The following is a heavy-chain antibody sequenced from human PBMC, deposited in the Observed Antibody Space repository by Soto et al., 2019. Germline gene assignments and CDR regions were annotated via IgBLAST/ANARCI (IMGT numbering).Heavy chain of an antibody. J-gene: IGHJ4*02. CDR3: TRDSGYDSTD. CDR1: GFTLRNYG. D-gene: IGHD3-22*01. V-gene: IGHV3-23*01. CDR2: LRGSGDST. Sequence: EVQLLESGGGLVQPGGSLRLSCAASGFTLRNYGMSWVRQAPGKGLEWISGLRGSGDSTYYADSVKGRFTISRDNSKNTLYLQMSSLGVDDTAVYYCTRDSGYDSTDWGQGTLVTVSS.